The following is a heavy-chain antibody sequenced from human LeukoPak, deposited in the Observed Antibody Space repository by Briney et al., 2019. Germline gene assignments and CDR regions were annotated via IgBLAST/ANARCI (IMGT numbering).Heavy chain of an antibody. V-gene: IGHV4-31*03. J-gene: IGHJ4*02. CDR1: GGSISSGGYY. Sequence: SQTLSLTCTVSGGSISSGGYYWSWIRQHSGKGLEWIGYIYYSGSTYYNPSLKSRVTISVDTSKNQFSLKLSSVTAADTAVYYCARGAKLEFDYWGQGTLVTVSS. D-gene: IGHD1-1*01. CDR3: ARGAKLEFDY. CDR2: IYYSGST.